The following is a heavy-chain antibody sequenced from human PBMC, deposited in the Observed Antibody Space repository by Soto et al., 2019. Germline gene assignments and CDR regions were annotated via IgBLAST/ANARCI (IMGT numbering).Heavy chain of an antibody. CDR3: ARHVPAAGYYYGMDV. CDR2: IIPIFGTA. CDR1: GGTFSSYA. D-gene: IGHD2-2*01. V-gene: IGHV1-69*12. J-gene: IGHJ6*02. Sequence: QVQLVQSGAEVKKPGSSVKVSCKASGGTFSSYAISWVRQAPGQGLEWMGGIIPIFGTANYAQKFQGRVTITADESMGTAYMELSSLRSEDTAVYYCARHVPAAGYYYGMDVWGQGTTVTASS.